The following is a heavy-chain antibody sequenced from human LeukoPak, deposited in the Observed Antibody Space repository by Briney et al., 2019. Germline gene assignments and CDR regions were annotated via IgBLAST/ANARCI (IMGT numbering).Heavy chain of an antibody. D-gene: IGHD6-6*01. CDR2: ISGSGGST. J-gene: IGHJ4*02. CDR3: AKRPRDSSSWYYFDY. V-gene: IGHV3-23*01. CDR1: GFTSSSYA. Sequence: QTGGSLRLSCAASGFTSSSYAMSWVRQAPGKGLEWVSAISGSGGSTYYADSVKGRFTISRDNSKNTLYLQMNSLRAEDTAVYYCAKRPRDSSSWYYFDYWGQGTLVTVSS.